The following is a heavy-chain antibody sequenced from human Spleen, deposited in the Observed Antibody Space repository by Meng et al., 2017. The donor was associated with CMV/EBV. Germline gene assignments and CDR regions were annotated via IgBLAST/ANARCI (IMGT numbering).Heavy chain of an antibody. J-gene: IGHJ6*02. CDR3: ARNSGWYTPYYYYGMDV. V-gene: IGHV1-18*01. Sequence: ASVKVSCKASGYTFTTYGISWVRQAPGQGPEWMGWISVDNGDTHYAQKFQGRVTMTTDTSTSTAYIELSSLRSEDTAVYYCARNSGWYTPYYYYGMDVWGQGTTVTVSS. D-gene: IGHD6-19*01. CDR1: GYTFTTYG. CDR2: ISVDNGDT.